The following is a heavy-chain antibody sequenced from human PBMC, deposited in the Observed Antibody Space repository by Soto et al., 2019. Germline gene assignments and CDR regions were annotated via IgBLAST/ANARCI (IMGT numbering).Heavy chain of an antibody. J-gene: IGHJ5*02. CDR1: GFSLSNARMG. Sequence: SGPTLVNPTETLTLTCTVSGFSLSNARMGVSWIRQPPGKALEWLAHIFSNDEKSYSTSLKSRLTISKDTSKSQVVLTMTNMDPVDTATYYCARIYCSGGSCYSGYNWFDPWGQGTLVTVSS. D-gene: IGHD2-15*01. CDR3: ARIYCSGGSCYSGYNWFDP. CDR2: IFSNDEK. V-gene: IGHV2-26*01.